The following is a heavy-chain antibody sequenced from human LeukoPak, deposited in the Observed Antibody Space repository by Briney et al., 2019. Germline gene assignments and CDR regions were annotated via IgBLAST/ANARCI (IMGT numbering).Heavy chain of an antibody. V-gene: IGHV3-30*02. D-gene: IGHD2-2*02. Sequence: GGSLRLSCAASGFTFSSYGMHWVRQAPGKGLEWVAFIRYDGSNKYYADSVKGRFTISRDNAKNSLYLQMNSLRAEDTAVYYCARGNYYRSGTSCYTFLDYWGQGTLVTVSS. CDR3: ARGNYYRSGTSCYTFLDY. CDR1: GFTFSSYG. J-gene: IGHJ4*02. CDR2: IRYDGSNK.